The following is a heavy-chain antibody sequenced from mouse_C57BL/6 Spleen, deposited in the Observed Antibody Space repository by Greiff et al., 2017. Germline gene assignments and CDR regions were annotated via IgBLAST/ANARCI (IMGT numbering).Heavy chain of an antibody. CDR1: GYAFTNYL. V-gene: IGHV1-54*01. J-gene: IGHJ4*01. CDR3: ARSYEGYAMDY. Sequence: QVQLQQSGAELVRPGTSVKVSCKASGYAFTNYLIEWVKQRPGQGLEWIGVINPGSGGTNYNEKFKGKATLTADKSSSTAYMQLSSLTSEDSAVYFCARSYEGYAMDYWGQGTSVTVSS. D-gene: IGHD1-1*01. CDR2: INPGSGGT.